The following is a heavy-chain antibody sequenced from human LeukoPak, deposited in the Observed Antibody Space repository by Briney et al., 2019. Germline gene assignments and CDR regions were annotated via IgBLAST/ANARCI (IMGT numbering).Heavy chain of an antibody. CDR2: ISTYNGNT. J-gene: IGHJ4*02. D-gene: IGHD4-23*01. V-gene: IGHV1-18*01. CDR3: ARDGDYGGNWDY. CDR1: GYIFTQYG. Sequence: ASVKVSCKASGYIFTQYGISWVRQAPGQGLEWMASISTYNGNTNYAQNLQGRVTMTADTSTSTAYMELRSLRSDDTAVYYCARDGDYGGNWDYWGQGTLVTVSS.